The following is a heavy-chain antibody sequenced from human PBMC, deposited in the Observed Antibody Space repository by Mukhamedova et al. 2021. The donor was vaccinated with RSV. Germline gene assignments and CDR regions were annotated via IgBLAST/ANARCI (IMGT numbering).Heavy chain of an antibody. V-gene: IGHV4-34*01. Sequence: WTGEINHSGSTNYNPSLKSRVTISVDTSKNQFSLKLSPVTAADMAVYYCARVVGYCSSTICYMLDYYYY. J-gene: IGHJ6*01. D-gene: IGHD2-2*02. CDR3: ARVVGYCSSTICYMLDYYYY. CDR2: INHSGST.